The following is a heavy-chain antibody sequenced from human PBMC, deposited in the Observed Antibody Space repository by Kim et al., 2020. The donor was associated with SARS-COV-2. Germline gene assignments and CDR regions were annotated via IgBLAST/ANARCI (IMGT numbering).Heavy chain of an antibody. CDR3: FAYPENYGFDN. CDR2: IKSKPNGYAT. V-gene: IGHV3-73*01. D-gene: IGHD4-17*01. CDR1: GFTFSASA. J-gene: IGHJ4*02. Sequence: GGSLRLSCAASGFTFSASAVHWVRQASGKALEWVGRIKSKPNGYATAYAESVKGRFTISRHDSSNTAYLQMSSLKIEDTAVYYCFAYPENYGFDNWGQGT.